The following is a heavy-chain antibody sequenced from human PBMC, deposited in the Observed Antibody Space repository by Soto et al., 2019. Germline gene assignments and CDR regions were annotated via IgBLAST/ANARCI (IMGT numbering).Heavy chain of an antibody. CDR2: ISSSSSYI. V-gene: IGHV3-21*01. Sequence: GGSLRLSCAASGFTFSSYSMNWVRQAPGKGLEWVSSISSSSSYIYYADSVKGRFTISRDNAKNSLYLQMNSLRVEDTALYYCARGSSGWHFRSHGMDVWGQGTTVTVSS. D-gene: IGHD6-19*01. CDR3: ARGSSGWHFRSHGMDV. J-gene: IGHJ6*02. CDR1: GFTFSSYS.